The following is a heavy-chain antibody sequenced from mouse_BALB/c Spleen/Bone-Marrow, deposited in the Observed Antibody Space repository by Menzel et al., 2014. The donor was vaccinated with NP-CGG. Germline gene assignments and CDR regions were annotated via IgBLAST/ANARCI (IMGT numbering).Heavy chain of an antibody. D-gene: IGHD2-10*01. CDR2: IWWDDDK. Sequence: QVTLKESGPGILQPSQTLSLTCSFSGFSLTTSGISVGWIRQPSGKGLECLAHIWWDDDKRYNPALKSRLAISKDTSSNQVFLKIASVDTADSATYYCTRVGAAPTPFDYWGQGTTLTVSS. CDR1: GFSLTTSGIS. CDR3: TRVGAAPTPFDY. V-gene: IGHV8-8*01. J-gene: IGHJ2*01.